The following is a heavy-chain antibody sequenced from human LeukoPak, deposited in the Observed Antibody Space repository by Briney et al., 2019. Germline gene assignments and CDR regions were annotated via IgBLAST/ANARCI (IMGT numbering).Heavy chain of an antibody. D-gene: IGHD3-22*01. J-gene: IGHJ1*01. CDR1: GYNFTSYW. CDR3: ARSDSSGPARGIQY. V-gene: IGHV5-51*01. CDR2: IYPGDSDI. Sequence: GESLKVSCKGSGYNFTSYWIGWMRQMPGKGLEWLGIIYPGDSDIRYSPSFQGQVTISADKSISNAYLQWNSLKASDTAMYYCARSDSSGPARGIQYWGQGTLVTVSS.